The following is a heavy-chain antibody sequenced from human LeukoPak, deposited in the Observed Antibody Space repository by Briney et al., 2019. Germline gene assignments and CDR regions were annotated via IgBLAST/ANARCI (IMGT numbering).Heavy chain of an antibody. Sequence: GGSLRLSCAASGITFSSYAMHWVRQAPGKGLEWVAVISYDGSNKYYADSVKGRFTISRDNSKNTLHLQMNSLRAEDTAVYYCARDLGYWGQGTLVTVSS. J-gene: IGHJ4*02. CDR3: ARDLGY. CDR1: GITFSSYA. CDR2: ISYDGSNK. V-gene: IGHV3-30-3*01.